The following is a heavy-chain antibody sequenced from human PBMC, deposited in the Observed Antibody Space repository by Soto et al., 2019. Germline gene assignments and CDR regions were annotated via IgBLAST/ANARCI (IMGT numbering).Heavy chain of an antibody. CDR3: ARRYGVAFDI. J-gene: IGHJ3*02. CDR1: GGSISSFY. D-gene: IGHD3-10*01. CDR2: IYYSGST. V-gene: IGHV4-59*08. Sequence: SETLSLTCTVSGGSISSFYWSWIRQPPGKGLEWIGYIYYSGSTNYNPSLKSRVTISVDTSKNQFSLKLSSVTAADTAVYYCARRYGVAFDIWGQGTMVTVSS.